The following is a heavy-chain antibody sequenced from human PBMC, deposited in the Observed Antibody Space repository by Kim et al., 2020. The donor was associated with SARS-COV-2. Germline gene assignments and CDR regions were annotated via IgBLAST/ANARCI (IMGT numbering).Heavy chain of an antibody. J-gene: IGHJ5*02. V-gene: IGHV1-18*01. Sequence: NTNYAQKLQGRVTMTTDTSTSTAYMELRSLRSDDTAVYYCARDSGGYGDSWGQGTLVTVSS. CDR2: NT. D-gene: IGHD4-17*01. CDR3: ARDSGGYGDS.